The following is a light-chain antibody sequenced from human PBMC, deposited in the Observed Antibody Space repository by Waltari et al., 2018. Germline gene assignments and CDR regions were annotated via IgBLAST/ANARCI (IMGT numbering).Light chain of an antibody. CDR3: MQILQPART. CDR2: LGS. Sequence: DILMTQSPLSLPVTPGEPASISCRSSQSLLHSNGYNYLDWYLQKPGQSPQVLIYLGSNRASGVPYRFRGSGSGTDFTLNISRVEAEDVGVYYCMQILQPARTFGQGTRLEIK. V-gene: IGKV2-28*01. CDR1: QSLLHSNGYNY. J-gene: IGKJ2*01.